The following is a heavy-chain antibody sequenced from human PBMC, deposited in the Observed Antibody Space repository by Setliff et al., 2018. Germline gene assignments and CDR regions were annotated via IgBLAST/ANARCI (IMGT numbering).Heavy chain of an antibody. J-gene: IGHJ6*02. V-gene: IGHV3-48*03. D-gene: IGHD2-21*01. CDR2: ITTSGSTI. CDR1: GFIFSSYE. CDR3: AKDSLEVVIALHGMDV. Sequence: GGSLRLSCAASGFIFSSYEMNWVRQAPGKGLEWISYITTSGSTIYYADSVKGRFTISRDNAKNTLYLQMNSLTTEDTAVYYCAKDSLEVVIALHGMDVWGQGTTVTVSS.